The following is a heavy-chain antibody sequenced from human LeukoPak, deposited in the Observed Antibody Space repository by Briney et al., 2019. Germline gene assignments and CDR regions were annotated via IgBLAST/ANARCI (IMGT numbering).Heavy chain of an antibody. Sequence: SETLSLTCAVYGGSFSGYYWSWIRQPPGKGLEWIGEINHSGSANYNPSLKSRATISVATSKNQFSLKLSSVTAADTAVYYCASGLVSDYYDSSGYPLDYWGQGTLVTVSS. CDR3: ASGLVSDYYDSSGYPLDY. D-gene: IGHD3-22*01. CDR1: GGSFSGYY. CDR2: INHSGSA. V-gene: IGHV4-34*01. J-gene: IGHJ4*02.